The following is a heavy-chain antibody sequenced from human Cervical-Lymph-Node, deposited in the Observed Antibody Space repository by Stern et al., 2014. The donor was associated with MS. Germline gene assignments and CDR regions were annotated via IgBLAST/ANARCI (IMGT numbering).Heavy chain of an antibody. CDR3: AKSYPYYYDSSGEWGYFDL. V-gene: IGHV3-30*18. J-gene: IGHJ2*01. CDR1: GFTFSSYG. CDR2: ISYDGSNK. Sequence: VQLVESGGGVVQPGRSLRLSCAASGFTFSSYGMHWVRQAPGKGLAWVAVISYDGSNKYYADSVKGRFTISRDNSKNTLYLQMNSLRAEDTAVYYCAKSYPYYYDSSGEWGYFDLWGRGTLVTVSS. D-gene: IGHD3-22*01.